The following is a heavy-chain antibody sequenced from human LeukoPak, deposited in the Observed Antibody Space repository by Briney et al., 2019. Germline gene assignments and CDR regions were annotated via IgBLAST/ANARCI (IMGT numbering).Heavy chain of an antibody. D-gene: IGHD5-12*01. Sequence: GGSLRLSCAASGFTFSTYAMSWVRQAPGKGLEWVSAVRGSGSDTYYADSVKGRFTISGDNSKNKLHLQMNSLRAEDTAIYYCAKTSRVNSAYDSPFDYWGQGTLVTVSS. J-gene: IGHJ4*02. CDR3: AKTSRVNSAYDSPFDY. V-gene: IGHV3-23*01. CDR1: GFTFSTYA. CDR2: VRGSGSDT.